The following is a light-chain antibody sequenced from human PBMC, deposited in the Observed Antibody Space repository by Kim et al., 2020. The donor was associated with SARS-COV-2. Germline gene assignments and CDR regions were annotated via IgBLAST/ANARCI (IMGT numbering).Light chain of an antibody. CDR1: SLRTYY. CDR3: NSRDSSGSHVV. J-gene: IGLJ2*01. CDR2: GKD. V-gene: IGLV3-19*01. Sequence: SSELTQDPAVSVALGQTVRITCRGDSLRTYYASWYQQKPGQAPALVIYGKDNRPSGIPDRFSGSTSGNTASLTITGAQAEDEADYCCNSRDSSGSHVVFGGGTQLTVL.